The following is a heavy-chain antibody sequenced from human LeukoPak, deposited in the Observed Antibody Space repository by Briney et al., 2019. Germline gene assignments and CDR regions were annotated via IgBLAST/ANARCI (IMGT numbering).Heavy chain of an antibody. CDR3: AKRGGYDFWSGYSDY. CDR2: IYSGGST. CDR1: GFTVSSNY. J-gene: IGHJ4*02. Sequence: GGSLRLSCVASGFTVSSNYMSWVRQAPGKGLEWVSVIYSGGSTYYADSVKGRFTISRDNSKNTLYLQMNSLRAEDTAVYYCAKRGGYDFWSGYSDYWGQGTLVTVSS. D-gene: IGHD3-3*01. V-gene: IGHV3-53*01.